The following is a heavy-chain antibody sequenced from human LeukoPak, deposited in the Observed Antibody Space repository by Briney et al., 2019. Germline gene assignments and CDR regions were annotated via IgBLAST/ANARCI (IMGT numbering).Heavy chain of an antibody. D-gene: IGHD3-3*01. CDR1: GGSFSGYY. CDR3: ARSNRKIFGVVISYYFDY. CDR2: INHSGST. V-gene: IGHV4-34*01. Sequence: PSETLSLTXAVYGGSFSGYYWSWIRQPPGKGLEWLGEINHSGSTNYNPSLKSRVTISVDTSKNQFSLKLSSVTAADTAVYYCARSNRKIFGVVISYYFDYWGQGTLVTVSS. J-gene: IGHJ4*02.